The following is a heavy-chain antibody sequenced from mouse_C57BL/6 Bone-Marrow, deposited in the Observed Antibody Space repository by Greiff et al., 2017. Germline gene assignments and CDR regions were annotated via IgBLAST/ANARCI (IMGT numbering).Heavy chain of an antibody. CDR2: IDPSDSYT. Sequence: QVQLQQPGAELVMPGASVKLSCKASGYTFTSYWMHWVKQRPGQGLEWIGEIDPSDSYTNYNQKFKGKTTLTVDKSSSTAYMQLSSLTSEDSAVYYWTREEEWLQLWDYWGQGTTLTVSS. CDR3: TREEEWLQLWDY. D-gene: IGHD2-2*01. J-gene: IGHJ2*01. V-gene: IGHV1-69*01. CDR1: GYTFTSYW.